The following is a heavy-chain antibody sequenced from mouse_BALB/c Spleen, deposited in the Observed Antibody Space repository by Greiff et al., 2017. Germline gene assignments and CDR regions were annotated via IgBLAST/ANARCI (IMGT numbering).Heavy chain of an antibody. CDR2: INPSTGYT. D-gene: IGHD2-4*01. J-gene: IGHJ1*01. CDR1: GYTFTSYW. V-gene: IGHV1-7*01. Sequence: VQLQQSGAELAKPGASVKMSCKASGYTFTSYWMHWVKQRPGQGLEWIGYINPSTGYTEYNQKFKDKATLTADKSSSTAYMQLSSLTSEDSAVYYCARTYDYDVGYFDVWGAGTTVTVSS. CDR3: ARTYDYDVGYFDV.